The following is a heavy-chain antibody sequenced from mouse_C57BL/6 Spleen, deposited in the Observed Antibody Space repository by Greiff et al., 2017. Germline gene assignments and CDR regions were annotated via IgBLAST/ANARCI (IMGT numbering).Heavy chain of an antibody. J-gene: IGHJ3*01. CDR1: GYTFTSYW. D-gene: IGHD2-4*01. CDR3: ARRGDDYDMSWFAY. V-gene: IGHV1-55*01. CDR2: IYPGSGST. Sequence: QVQLQQPGAELVKPGASVKMSCKASGYTFTSYWITWVKQRPGQGLEWIGDIYPGSGSTNYNEKFKSKATLTVDTSSSTAYMQLSSLTSEDSAVYYCARRGDDYDMSWFAYWGQGTLVTVSA.